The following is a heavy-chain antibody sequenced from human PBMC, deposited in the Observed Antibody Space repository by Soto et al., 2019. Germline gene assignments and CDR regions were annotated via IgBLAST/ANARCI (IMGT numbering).Heavy chain of an antibody. Sequence: EVQLVESGGGLVQPGGSLRLSCAASGFTFSDHYMDWVRQAPGKGLEWVGRIRKEANSYTTEYATSVKGRFTISRDDAKNSLYLQMNSLKTEDTAVYYCTSVQNWTFDSWGQGTLVTVSS. CDR3: TSVQNWTFDS. D-gene: IGHD3-3*01. CDR1: GFTFSDHY. CDR2: IRKEANSYTT. J-gene: IGHJ4*02. V-gene: IGHV3-72*01.